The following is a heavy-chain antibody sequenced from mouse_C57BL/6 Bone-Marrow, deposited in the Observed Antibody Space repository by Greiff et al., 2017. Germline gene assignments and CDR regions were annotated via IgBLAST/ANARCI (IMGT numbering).Heavy chain of an antibody. D-gene: IGHD1-1*01. J-gene: IGHJ2*01. CDR3: ARRYYYGSSWYYFDY. V-gene: IGHV1-63*01. Sequence: QVQLKESGAELVRPGTSVKMSCKASGYTFTNYWIGWVKQRPGHGLEWIGDIYPGGGYTKYNEKFKGKATLTADKSSSTAYMQFSSLTSEDSTIYYCARRYYYGSSWYYFDYWGQGTTLTVSS. CDR1: GYTFTNYW. CDR2: IYPGGGYT.